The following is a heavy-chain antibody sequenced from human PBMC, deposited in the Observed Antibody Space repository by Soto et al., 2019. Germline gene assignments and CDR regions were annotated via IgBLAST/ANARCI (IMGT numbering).Heavy chain of an antibody. CDR2: INAGNGNT. CDR3: ARDLRFFGVVITAFDI. V-gene: IGHV1-3*01. J-gene: IGHJ3*02. CDR1: GYTFTSYA. D-gene: IGHD3-3*01. Sequence: ASVKVSCKASGYTFTSYAMHWVRQAPGQRLEWMGWINAGNGNTKYSQKFQGRVTITRDTSASTAYMEMSSLRSEDTALYYCARDLRFFGVVITAFDIWGQGTMVTVSS.